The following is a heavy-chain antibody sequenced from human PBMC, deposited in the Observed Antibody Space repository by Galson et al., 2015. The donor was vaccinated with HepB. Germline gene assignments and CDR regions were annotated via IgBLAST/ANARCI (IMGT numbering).Heavy chain of an antibody. D-gene: IGHD2-15*01. CDR2: FDPEDGET. V-gene: IGHV1-24*01. J-gene: IGHJ6*02. Sequence: TVKVSCKVSGYTLTELSMHWVRQAPGKGLEWMGGFDPEDGETIYAQKFQGRVTMTEDTSTDTAYMELSSLRSEDTAVYYCATAGGNCSGGSCPYYYGMDVWGQGTTVTVSS. CDR1: GYTLTELS. CDR3: ATAGGNCSGGSCPYYYGMDV.